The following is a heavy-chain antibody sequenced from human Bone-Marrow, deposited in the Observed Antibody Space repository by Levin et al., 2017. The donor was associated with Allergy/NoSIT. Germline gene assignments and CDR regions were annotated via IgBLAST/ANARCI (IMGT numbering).Heavy chain of an antibody. CDR2: ISYDGSKK. J-gene: IGHJ6*03. Sequence: GESLKISCTDSGFTFSNYGMHWVRQAPGKGLEWVAIISYDGSKKYYADSVKGRFTISRDNSKNTLYLQMNSLRAEDTAVYYFAKFLEPGRVTVAYYYYMDVWGKGTTVTVSS. CDR1: GFTFSNYG. D-gene: IGHD2-8*02. V-gene: IGHV3-30*18. CDR3: AKFLEPGRVTVAYYYYMDV.